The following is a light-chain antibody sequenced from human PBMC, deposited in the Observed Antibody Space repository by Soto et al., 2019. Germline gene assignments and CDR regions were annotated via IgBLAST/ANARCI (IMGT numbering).Light chain of an antibody. V-gene: IGKV1-39*01. Sequence: DIHMTQSPSSLSASVGYIFTITCRASQTITSYLNWYQQKPGKAPKLLIYAASSLQSGVPSRFSGSGSGTDFTLTISSLKTEDFANYYCQQSFSKFPYTFGQGTKVDIK. CDR3: QQSFSKFPYT. CDR1: QTITSY. J-gene: IGKJ2*01. CDR2: AAS.